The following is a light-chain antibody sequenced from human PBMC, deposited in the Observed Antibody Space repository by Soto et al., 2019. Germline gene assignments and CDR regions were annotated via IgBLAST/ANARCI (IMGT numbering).Light chain of an antibody. CDR3: CSDACSSVI. CDR1: SRDVGSYNL. CDR2: EDS. V-gene: IGLV2-23*01. Sequence: QSALTQPASVSGSPGQSITISCTGTSRDVGSYNLVSWYQQHPGKAPKLMIFEDSKRPSGGSNRFSGSKSGNTASLTISGLQAEDEAAYYCCSDACSSVIFGGGTKLTVL. J-gene: IGLJ2*01.